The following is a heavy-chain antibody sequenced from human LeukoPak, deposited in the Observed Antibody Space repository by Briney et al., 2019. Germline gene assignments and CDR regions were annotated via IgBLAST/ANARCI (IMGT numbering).Heavy chain of an antibody. J-gene: IGHJ4*02. D-gene: IGHD2/OR15-2a*01. CDR3: ARAINSAWHNIDY. Sequence: GGSLRLACVASGFTCSTYAMHLVRQAPGKGLEWVAVISYHGSDKYYGDSVKGRFTISRDNSKNTLYLQMNSLRTEDTAVFYCARAINSAWHNIDYWGQGTMVTVSS. CDR1: GFTCSTYA. CDR2: ISYHGSDK. V-gene: IGHV3-30*04.